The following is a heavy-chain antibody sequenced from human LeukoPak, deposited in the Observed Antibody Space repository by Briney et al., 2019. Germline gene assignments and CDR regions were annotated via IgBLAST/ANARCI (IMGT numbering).Heavy chain of an antibody. J-gene: IGHJ6*03. CDR1: GYTFTSYD. V-gene: IGHV1-8*01. D-gene: IGHD2/OR15-2a*01. CDR3: ARLGNPGLSYYYYMDV. CDR2: MNPNSGNT. Sequence: GASVKVSCKASGYTFTSYDIDWVRQATGQGLEWMGWMNPNSGNTGYAQKFQGRVTITRNTSISTAYMELSSLRSEDTAVYYCARLGNPGLSYYYYMDVWGKGTTVTVSS.